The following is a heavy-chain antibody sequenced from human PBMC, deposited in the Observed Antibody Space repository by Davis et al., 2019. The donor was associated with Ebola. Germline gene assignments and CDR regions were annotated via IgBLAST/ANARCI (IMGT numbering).Heavy chain of an antibody. CDR3: VSLLH. J-gene: IGHJ4*02. Sequence: GESLKISCAASGFTVSSNYMTWIRQAPGKGLEWVAYISYSGATIYYADSVKGRFTISRDNAKNSLHLQMNSLRVEDTAMYYCVSLLHWGQGARVTVSS. V-gene: IGHV3-11*01. CDR2: ISYSGATI. CDR1: GFTVSSNY.